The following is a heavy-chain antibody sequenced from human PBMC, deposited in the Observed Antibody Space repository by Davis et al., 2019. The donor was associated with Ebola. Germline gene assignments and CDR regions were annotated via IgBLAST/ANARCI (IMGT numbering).Heavy chain of an antibody. J-gene: IGHJ6*04. V-gene: IGHV3-48*02. CDR2: ISSSSSTI. D-gene: IGHD3-10*01. Sequence: GESLKISCAASGFTFSSYSMNWVRQAPGKGLEWVSYISSSSSTIYYADSVKGRFTISRDNAKNSLYLQMNSLRDEDTAVYYCARFFMVRGVKYYYYYYGMDVWGKGTTVTVSP. CDR3: ARFFMVRGVKYYYYYYGMDV. CDR1: GFTFSSYS.